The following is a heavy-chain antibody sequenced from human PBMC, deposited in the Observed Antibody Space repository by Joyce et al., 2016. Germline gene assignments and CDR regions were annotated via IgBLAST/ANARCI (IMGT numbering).Heavy chain of an antibody. CDR3: ARAGRYDFWSGYSPFDS. Sequence: QVQLQESGPGLVKPSETLSLTCTVSGASVSSVNYYWSWIRQPPGKGLEWIGYLYYYGSTKYRPSLKGRVTISVDTAENQFSLKLSSVTAADTAVYYCARAGRYDFWSGYSPFDSWGQGTLVTVSS. V-gene: IGHV4-61*01. CDR2: LYYYGST. J-gene: IGHJ4*02. D-gene: IGHD3-3*01. CDR1: GASVSSVNYY.